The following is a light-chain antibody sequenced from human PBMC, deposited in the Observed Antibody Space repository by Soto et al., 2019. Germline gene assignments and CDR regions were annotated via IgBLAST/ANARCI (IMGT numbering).Light chain of an antibody. CDR3: QQYNNWPPWT. Sequence: EIVVTQSPATLSVSPGERATLSCRASQSVSSNLAWYQQKPGQAPRLLIYGASTRATGIPARFSGSGSGTEFTLTISSLQSEDFAVYYCQQYNNWPPWTFGQGTKVDSK. V-gene: IGKV3-15*01. J-gene: IGKJ1*01. CDR2: GAS. CDR1: QSVSSN.